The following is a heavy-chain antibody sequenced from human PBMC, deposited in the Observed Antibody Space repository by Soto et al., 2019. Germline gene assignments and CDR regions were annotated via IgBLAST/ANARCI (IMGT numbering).Heavy chain of an antibody. J-gene: IGHJ4*02. D-gene: IGHD5-18*01. CDR2: IIPIFGTA. V-gene: IGHV1-69*13. Sequence: ASVKVSCKASGGTFSSYAISWVRQAPGQGLEWMGGIIPIFGTANYAQKFQGRVTITADESTSTAYMELSSLRSEDTAVYYCARESAYLPYTAMVRHFDYWGQGTLVTVSS. CDR3: ARESAYLPYTAMVRHFDY. CDR1: GGTFSSYA.